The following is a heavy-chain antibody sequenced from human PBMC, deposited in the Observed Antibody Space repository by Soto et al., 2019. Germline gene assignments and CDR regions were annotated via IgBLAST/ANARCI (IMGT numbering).Heavy chain of an antibody. Sequence: SGPTLVNPPQTLTLTCTFSGFSLSTSGMRVILIRQPPGKALEWLARIDWDDDKFYSTSLKTSLTISKDTSKNQVVLTMTNMDPVDTATDDCARSTSPPEDHYAWGSYRYTPIGAVDIWGQGTIVTVSS. CDR3: ARSTSPPEDHYAWGSYRYTPIGAVDI. CDR2: IDWDDDK. V-gene: IGHV2-70*04. D-gene: IGHD3-16*02. CDR1: GFSLSTSGMR. J-gene: IGHJ3*02.